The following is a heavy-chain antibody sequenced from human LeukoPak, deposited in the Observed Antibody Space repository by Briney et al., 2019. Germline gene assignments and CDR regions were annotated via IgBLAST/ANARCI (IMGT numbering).Heavy chain of an antibody. D-gene: IGHD3-22*01. CDR3: ARSIYDSSGHNDY. V-gene: IGHV1-2*02. CDR1: GYTFTSYY. J-gene: IGHJ4*02. CDR2: INPNSGGT. Sequence: GASVKVSCKASGYTFTSYYMHWVRQAPGQGLEWMGWINPNSGGTNYAQKFQGRVTMTRDTSISTAYMELSRLRSDDTAVYYCARSIYDSSGHNDYWGQGTLVTVSS.